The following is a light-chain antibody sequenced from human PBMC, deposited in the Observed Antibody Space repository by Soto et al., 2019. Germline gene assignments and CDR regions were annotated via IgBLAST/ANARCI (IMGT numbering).Light chain of an antibody. CDR1: QSVSSN. J-gene: IGKJ2*01. CDR2: GAS. Sequence: EIVMTQSPATLSMSPGERATLSCRASQSVSSNLAWYQQKPGQAPRLLIYGASTRATGIPARFSGRGSGTEFTLTISSLQSEDFAVYYCQKYNNWPYTFGQGTKLEIK. CDR3: QKYNNWPYT. V-gene: IGKV3-15*01.